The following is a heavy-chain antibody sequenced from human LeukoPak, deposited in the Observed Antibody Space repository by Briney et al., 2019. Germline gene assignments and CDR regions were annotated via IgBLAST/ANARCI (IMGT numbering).Heavy chain of an antibody. J-gene: IGHJ6*03. CDR3: ARRYCGSTSCYLGGYYYMDV. D-gene: IGHD2-2*01. CDR2: IIPIFGTA. Sequence: SVKVSCKASGGTFSSYAISWVRQAPGQGLEWMGGIIPIFGTANYAQKFQGRVTITADESTSTAYMELSSLRSEDTAVYYCARRYCGSTSCYLGGYYYMDVWGKGTTVTVSS. V-gene: IGHV1-69*13. CDR1: GGTFSSYA.